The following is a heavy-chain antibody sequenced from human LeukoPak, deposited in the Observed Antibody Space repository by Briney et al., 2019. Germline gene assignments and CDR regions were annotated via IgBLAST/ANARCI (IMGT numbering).Heavy chain of an antibody. CDR2: ISNSGTTR. J-gene: IGHJ6*03. D-gene: IGHD1-20*01. CDR1: GFTFSDYY. V-gene: IGHV3-11*04. CDR3: ARAIVTGPLYYYYYMDV. Sequence: GGSLRLSCAASGFTFSDYYMSWIRQAPGRGLEWVSYISNSGTTRYYADSVKGRFTISRDNAKNSLYLQMNSLRAEDTAVYYCARAIVTGPLYYYYYMDVWGKGTTVTVSS.